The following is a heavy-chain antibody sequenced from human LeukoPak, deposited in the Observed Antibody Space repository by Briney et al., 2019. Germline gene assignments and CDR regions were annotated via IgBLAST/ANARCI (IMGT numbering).Heavy chain of an antibody. V-gene: IGHV3-30-3*01. CDR2: ISYDGSNK. D-gene: IGHD2-2*01. CDR3: ARTPYCSSTSCYEGYFDY. J-gene: IGHJ4*02. CDR1: GFTFSSYA. Sequence: GRSLRLSCAASGFTFSSYAMHWVRQAPVKGLEWVAVISYDGSNKYYADSVKGRFTISRDNSKNTLYLQMNSLRAEDTAVYYCARTPYCSSTSCYEGYFDYWGQGTLVTVSS.